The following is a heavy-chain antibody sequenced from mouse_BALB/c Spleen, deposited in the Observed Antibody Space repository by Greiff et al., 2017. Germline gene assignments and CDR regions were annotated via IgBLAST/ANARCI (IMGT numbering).Heavy chain of an antibody. CDR1: GFTFSSYA. CDR3: AREGFAY. Sequence: EVMLVESGGGLVKPGGSLKLSCAASGFTFSSYAMSWVRQSPEKRLEWVAEISSGGSYTYYPDTVTGRFTISRDNAKNTLYQEMSSLRSEDTAMYYCAREGFAYWGQGTLVTVSA. J-gene: IGHJ3*01. V-gene: IGHV5-9-4*01. CDR2: ISSGGSYT.